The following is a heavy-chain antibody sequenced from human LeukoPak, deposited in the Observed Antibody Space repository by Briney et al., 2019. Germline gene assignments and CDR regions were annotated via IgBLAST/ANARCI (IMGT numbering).Heavy chain of an antibody. CDR3: AKDQRWESPHYLDS. J-gene: IGHJ4*02. Sequence: GASVKVSCKASGYTFTEYDINWVRQAAGQGLEWMGWMDPNSGNTGYSQKFQGRVTMTRDTSINTAYMELSSLRSEDTAVYYCAKDQRWESPHYLDSWGQGTLVTVSS. V-gene: IGHV1-8*01. CDR1: GYTFTEYD. D-gene: IGHD1-26*01. CDR2: MDPNSGNT.